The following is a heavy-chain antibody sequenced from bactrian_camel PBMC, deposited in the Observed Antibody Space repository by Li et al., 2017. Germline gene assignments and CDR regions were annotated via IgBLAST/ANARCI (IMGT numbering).Heavy chain of an antibody. V-gene: IGHV3S10*01. J-gene: IGHJ4*01. CDR3: AAGSRGSLSDYAGTWNRNTRYNY. CDR2: IDDAGST. Sequence: VQLVESGGDLVQPGGSLTHYCLAPEFTFIGYDITWVRQAPGKEREGVASIDDAGSTNYADSVKGRFTISADSAKNALYLQMNSLKPEDTAMYFCAAGSRGSLSDYAGTWNRNTRYNYWGQGTQVTVS. D-gene: IGHD1*01. CDR1: EFTFIGYD.